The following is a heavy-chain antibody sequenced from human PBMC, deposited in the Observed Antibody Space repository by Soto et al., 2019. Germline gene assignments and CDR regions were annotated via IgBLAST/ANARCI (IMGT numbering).Heavy chain of an antibody. CDR1: GFTFSSYW. J-gene: IGHJ4*02. Sequence: EVQLVESGGGLVQPGGSLRLSCAASGFTFSSYWMSWVRQAPGKGQEWVANIKQDGSEKYYVDSVKGRFTISRDNAKNSLYLQMKSLRAGDTAVYYCARKMYCFDYWGQGTLVTVSS. CDR3: ARKMYCFDY. CDR2: IKQDGSEK. V-gene: IGHV3-7*01.